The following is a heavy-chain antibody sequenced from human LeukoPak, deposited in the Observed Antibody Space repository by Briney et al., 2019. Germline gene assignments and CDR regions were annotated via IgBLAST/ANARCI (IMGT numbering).Heavy chain of an antibody. D-gene: IGHD3-22*01. Sequence: ASVKVSCKVSGYTLTELSMHWVRQAPGQGLEWMGRINPNSGGTNYAQKFQGRVTMTRDTSISTAYMELSRLRSNDTAMYYCAREPYYYDSSGNLDYWGQGTLVTVSS. V-gene: IGHV1-2*06. CDR2: INPNSGGT. J-gene: IGHJ4*02. CDR3: AREPYYYDSSGNLDY. CDR1: GYTLTELS.